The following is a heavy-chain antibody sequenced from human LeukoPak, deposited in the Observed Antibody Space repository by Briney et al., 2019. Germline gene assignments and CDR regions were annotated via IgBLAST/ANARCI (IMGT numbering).Heavy chain of an antibody. Sequence: PSETLSLTCTVSGYSISSGYYWGWIRQPPGKGLEWIGSIYHSGSTYYNPSLKSRVTISVDTSKNQFSLKLSSVTAADTAVYYCARDRLGGHELDYWGQGTLVTVSS. V-gene: IGHV4-38-2*02. J-gene: IGHJ4*02. CDR2: IYHSGST. CDR1: GYSISSGYY. D-gene: IGHD5-12*01. CDR3: ARDRLGGHELDY.